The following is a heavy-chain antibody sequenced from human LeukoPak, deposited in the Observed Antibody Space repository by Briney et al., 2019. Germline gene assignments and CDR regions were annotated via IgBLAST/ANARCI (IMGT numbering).Heavy chain of an antibody. CDR3: AKCIVGATAPFDY. Sequence: GGSLRLSCVASGFTFSIYAMTWVRQAPGKGLVWVSSISNSGAITYYGDSVKGRFTISRDNSKNTLYLQMNSLRAEDTAVYYCAKCIVGATAPFDYWGQGTLVTVSS. D-gene: IGHD1-26*01. CDR1: GFTFSIYA. V-gene: IGHV3-23*01. J-gene: IGHJ4*02. CDR2: ISNSGAIT.